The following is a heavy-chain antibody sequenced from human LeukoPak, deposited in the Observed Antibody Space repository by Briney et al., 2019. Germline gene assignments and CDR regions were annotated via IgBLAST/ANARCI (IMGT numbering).Heavy chain of an antibody. V-gene: IGHV3-21*01. CDR1: GFTFSSYS. D-gene: IGHD6-19*01. J-gene: IGHJ3*02. CDR2: ISSSSSYI. CDR3: ARGTREVAGAFDI. Sequence: PGGSLRLSCAASGFTFSSYSMNWVRQAPGKGLEWVSSISSSSSYIYYADSVKGRFTISRDNAKNSLYLQMNSLRAEDTAVYYCARGTREVAGAFDIWGQGTTVTVSS.